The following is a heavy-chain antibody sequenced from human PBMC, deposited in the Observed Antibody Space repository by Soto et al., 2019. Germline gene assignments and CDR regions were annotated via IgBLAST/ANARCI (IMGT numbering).Heavy chain of an antibody. CDR3: ARDDFGLAFFYYHGMDA. J-gene: IGHJ6*02. CDR1: GYTFTSYG. D-gene: IGHD3-16*01. Sequence: GASVKVSCKTSGYTFTSYGVTWVRQAPGQGLEWMAWISVHSGKTKFAESLRGRATLTTDTSTSTAYMELRSLRSDDTAGYYCARDDFGLAFFYYHGMDAWGQGTTVTVSS. V-gene: IGHV1-18*01. CDR2: ISVHSGKT.